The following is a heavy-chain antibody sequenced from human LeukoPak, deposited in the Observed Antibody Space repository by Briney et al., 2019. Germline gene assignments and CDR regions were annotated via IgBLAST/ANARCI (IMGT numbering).Heavy chain of an antibody. J-gene: IGHJ4*02. CDR3: ARAGIVVVAGIFY. D-gene: IGHD2-15*01. CDR1: GFTFNNYW. CDR2: IKQDGSEK. Sequence: PGGSLRLSCAASGFTFNNYWMTWVRQAPGKGLEWVANIKQDGSEKYYVDSVKGRFTISRDNAKKLLYLQMNRLRAEDTAVYYCARAGIVVVAGIFYWGQGTLVTVSS. V-gene: IGHV3-7*01.